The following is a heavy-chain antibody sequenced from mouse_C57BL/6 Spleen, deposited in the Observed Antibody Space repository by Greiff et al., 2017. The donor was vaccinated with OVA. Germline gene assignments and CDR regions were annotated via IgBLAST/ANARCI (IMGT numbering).Heavy chain of an antibody. V-gene: IGHV1-26*01. CDR3: ARGVDY. CDR2: INPNNGGT. CDR1: GYTFTDYY. J-gene: IGHJ2*01. Sequence: VQLQQSGPELVKPGASVKISCKASGYTFTDYYMNWVKQSHGKSLEWIGDINPNNGGTSYNQKFKGKATLTVDKSSSTAYMELRSLTSEDSAVYYYARGVDYWGQGTTLTVSS.